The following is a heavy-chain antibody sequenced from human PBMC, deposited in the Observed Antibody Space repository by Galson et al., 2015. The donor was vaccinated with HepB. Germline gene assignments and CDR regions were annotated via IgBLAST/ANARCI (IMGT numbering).Heavy chain of an antibody. CDR1: GYTLTELS. J-gene: IGHJ5*02. V-gene: IGHV1-24*01. Sequence: SVKVSCKVSGYTLTELSMHWVRQAPGKGLEWMGGFDPEDGETIYAQKFQGRVTMTEDTSTDTAYMELSSLRSEDTAVYYCATISSRVTIFGVVMGPVYNWFDPWGQGTLVTVSS. CDR3: ATISSRVTIFGVVMGPVYNWFDP. D-gene: IGHD3-3*01. CDR2: FDPEDGET.